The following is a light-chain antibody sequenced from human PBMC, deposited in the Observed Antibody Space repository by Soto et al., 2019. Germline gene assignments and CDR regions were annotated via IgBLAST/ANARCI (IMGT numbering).Light chain of an antibody. CDR2: EVS. CDR1: SSDVGGYNY. Sequence: QSALTQPASMSGSPGQSITISCSGSSSDVGGYNYVSWYQQHPGKAPKLMIFEVSNRPSGVSNRFSGSKSGNTASLTISGLQTEDEAYYYCTSYTNINSLLFGGGTKLTVL. V-gene: IGLV2-14*01. CDR3: TSYTNINSLL. J-gene: IGLJ2*01.